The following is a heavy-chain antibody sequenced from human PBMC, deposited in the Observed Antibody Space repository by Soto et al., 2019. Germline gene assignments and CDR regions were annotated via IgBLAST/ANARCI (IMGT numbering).Heavy chain of an antibody. D-gene: IGHD4-17*01. CDR1: GFTFSSYA. Sequence: EVQLLESGGGLVQPGGSLRLSCAASGFTFSSYAMSWVRQAPGKGLEWVSAISGSGGSTYYADSVKGRFTISRDNSKNTLYLQMNSRRAEDTAVYYCAKSSFFARHDYGDFLVGYWGQGTLVTVSS. CDR3: AKSSFFARHDYGDFLVGY. J-gene: IGHJ4*02. V-gene: IGHV3-23*01. CDR2: ISGSGGST.